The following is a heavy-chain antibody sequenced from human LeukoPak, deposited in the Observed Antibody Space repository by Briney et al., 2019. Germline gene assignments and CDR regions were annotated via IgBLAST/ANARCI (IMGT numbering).Heavy chain of an antibody. CDR1: GFTFSSYS. V-gene: IGHV3-21*01. CDR3: ARSGREVRGTYFDY. Sequence: GGSLRLSCAASGFTFSSYSMNWVRQAPGKGLEWVSSISSSSSYIYYADSVKGRFTISRDSAKNSLYLQMNSLRAEDTAVYYCARSGREVRGTYFDYWGQGTLVTVSS. D-gene: IGHD3-10*01. J-gene: IGHJ4*02. CDR2: ISSSSSYI.